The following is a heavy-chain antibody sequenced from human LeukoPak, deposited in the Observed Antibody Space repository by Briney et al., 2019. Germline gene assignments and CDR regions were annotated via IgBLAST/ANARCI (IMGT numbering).Heavy chain of an antibody. CDR3: ARVVGGWYSY. J-gene: IGHJ4*02. Sequence: SETLSLTCADYGGSFSGYYWSWIRQPPGKGLEWIGEINHSGSTNYNPSLKSRVTISVDTSKNQFSLKLSSVTAADTAVYYCARVVGGWYSYWGQGTLVTVSS. CDR1: GGSFSGYY. D-gene: IGHD6-19*01. V-gene: IGHV4-34*01. CDR2: INHSGST.